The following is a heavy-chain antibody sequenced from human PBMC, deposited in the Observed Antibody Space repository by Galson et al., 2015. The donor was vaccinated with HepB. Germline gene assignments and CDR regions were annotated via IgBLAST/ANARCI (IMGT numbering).Heavy chain of an antibody. CDR3: AKDQDTAMVNYYGMDV. CDR2: ISYDGSNK. CDR1: GFTFSSYG. Sequence: SLRLSCAASGFTFSSYGMHWVRQAPGKGLEWVAVISYDGSNKYYADSVKGRFTISRDNSKNTLYLQMNSLRAEDTAVYYCAKDQDTAMVNYYGMDVWGQGTTVTVSS. V-gene: IGHV3-30*18. J-gene: IGHJ6*02. D-gene: IGHD5-18*01.